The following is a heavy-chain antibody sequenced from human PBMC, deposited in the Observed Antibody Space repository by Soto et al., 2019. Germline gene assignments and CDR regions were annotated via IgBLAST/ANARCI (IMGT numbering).Heavy chain of an antibody. CDR1: VYRFTSYW. CDR3: ARRGYFDWLFDGGMDV. D-gene: IGHD3-9*01. CDR2: IDPSDSYT. J-gene: IGHJ6*02. Sequence: RESLKISCKGSVYRFTSYWISWLRQIPGKGLEWMGRIDPSDSYTNYSPSFQGHVTISADKSISTAYLQWSSLKASDTAMYYCARRGYFDWLFDGGMDVWGQGPTVTVFS. V-gene: IGHV5-10-1*01.